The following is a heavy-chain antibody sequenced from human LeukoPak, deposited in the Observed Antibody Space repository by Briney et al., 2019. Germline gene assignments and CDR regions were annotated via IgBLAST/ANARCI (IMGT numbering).Heavy chain of an antibody. J-gene: IGHJ4*02. CDR3: ASSIAVAGIRVY. D-gene: IGHD6-19*01. Sequence: GGSLRLSCAASGFTFSSYAMSWVRQAPGQGLEWVSAISGSGGSTYYADSVKGRFTISRDNSKNTLYLQMNSLRAEDTAVYYCASSIAVAGIRVYWGQGTLVTVSS. CDR2: ISGSGGST. V-gene: IGHV3-23*01. CDR1: GFTFSSYA.